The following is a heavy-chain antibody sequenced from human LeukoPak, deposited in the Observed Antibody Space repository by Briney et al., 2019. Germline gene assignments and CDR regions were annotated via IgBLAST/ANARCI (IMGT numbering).Heavy chain of an antibody. CDR3: ARGFYDFWSGYDAGMDV. D-gene: IGHD3-3*01. Sequence: ASVKVSCKASGGTFSSYAISWVRQAPGQGLEWMGRIIPILGIANYAQKFQGRVTITADKSTSTAYMELSSLRSEDTAVYYCARGFYDFWSGYDAGMDVWGQGTTVTVSS. CDR2: IIPILGIA. V-gene: IGHV1-69*04. CDR1: GGTFSSYA. J-gene: IGHJ6*02.